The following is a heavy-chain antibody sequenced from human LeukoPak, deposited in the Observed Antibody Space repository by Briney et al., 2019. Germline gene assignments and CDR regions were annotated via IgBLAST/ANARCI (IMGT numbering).Heavy chain of an antibody. Sequence: GGSLRLSCAASEFSVGSNYMTWVRQAPGKGLEWVSLIYSGGSTYYADSVKGRFTISRDNSKNTLYLQMNSLRAEDTAVYYCARDFGSSGWYEVDYWGQGTLVTVSS. CDR3: ARDFGSSGWYEVDY. CDR1: EFSVGSNY. D-gene: IGHD6-19*01. V-gene: IGHV3-66*01. J-gene: IGHJ4*02. CDR2: IYSGGST.